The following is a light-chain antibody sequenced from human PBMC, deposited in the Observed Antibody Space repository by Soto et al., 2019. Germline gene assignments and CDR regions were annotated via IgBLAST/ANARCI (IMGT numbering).Light chain of an antibody. J-gene: IGKJ1*01. CDR3: QQYGSSRWT. V-gene: IGKV3-20*01. CDR2: GAS. CDR1: QSVSSSY. Sequence: EIVLTQSPGTLSLSPGERATLSCRASQSVSSSYLAWYQQKPGQAPRLLIYGASSRATGIPDRFSGSGSGTDFTLTISRLEREDFAVYYCQQYGSSRWTFGQGAKVENK.